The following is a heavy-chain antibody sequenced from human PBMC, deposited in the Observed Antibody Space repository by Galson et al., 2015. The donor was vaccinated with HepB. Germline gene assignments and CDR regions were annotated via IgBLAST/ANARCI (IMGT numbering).Heavy chain of an antibody. CDR1: GGSISSGGYY. D-gene: IGHD4-17*01. Sequence: TLSLTCTVSGGSISSGGYYWSWIRQHPGKGLEWIGYIYYSGSTCYNPSLKSRVTISVDTSKNQFSLKLSSVTAADTAVYYCARVQGDYPNTIDYWGQGTLVTVSS. J-gene: IGHJ4*02. CDR2: IYYSGST. V-gene: IGHV4-31*03. CDR3: ARVQGDYPNTIDY.